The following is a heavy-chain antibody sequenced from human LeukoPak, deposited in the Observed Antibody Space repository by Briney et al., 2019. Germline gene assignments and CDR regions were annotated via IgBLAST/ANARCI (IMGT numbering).Heavy chain of an antibody. J-gene: IGHJ4*02. D-gene: IGHD2-15*01. CDR3: ARDPALYCTGGSCREYYFDY. CDR2: ISYDGRNK. CDR1: GCTFSNYA. V-gene: IGHV3-30*04. Sequence: PGRSLRLSCAVSGCTFSNYAMHWVRQAPGKGLEWVALISYDGRNKYYADSVKGRFTVSRDNAKSTLYLQMNSLRGEDTAVYYCARDPALYCTGGSCREYYFDYWGQEALVTVSS.